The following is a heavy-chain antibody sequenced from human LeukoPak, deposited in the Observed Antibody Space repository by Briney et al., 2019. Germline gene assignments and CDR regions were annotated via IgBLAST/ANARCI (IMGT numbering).Heavy chain of an antibody. V-gene: IGHV3-48*01. CDR3: VRRGDYGDL. J-gene: IGHJ4*02. CDR1: GFTLSSYS. D-gene: IGHD4-17*01. Sequence: GGSLRLSCAASGFTLSSYSMNWVRQAPGKGLEWVSYSSTTGLTIYYADSVKGRFTISRDNAKNSLHLQMNSLRAEDTAVYFCVRRGDYGDLWGQGTLVTVSS. CDR2: SSTTGLTI.